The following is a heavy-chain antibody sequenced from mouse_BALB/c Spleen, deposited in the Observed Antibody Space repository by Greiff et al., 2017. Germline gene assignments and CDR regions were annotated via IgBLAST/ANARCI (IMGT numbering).Heavy chain of an antibody. J-gene: IGHJ4*01. CDR3: ASKVYYAMDY. Sequence: QVQLQQSGAELAKPGASVKMSCKASGYTFTSYWMHWVKQRPGQGLEWIGYINPSTGYTEYNQKFKDKATLTADKSSSTAYMQLSSLTSEDSAVYYCASKVYYAMDYWGQGTSVTVSS. CDR1: GYTFTSYW. V-gene: IGHV1-7*01. CDR2: INPSTGYT.